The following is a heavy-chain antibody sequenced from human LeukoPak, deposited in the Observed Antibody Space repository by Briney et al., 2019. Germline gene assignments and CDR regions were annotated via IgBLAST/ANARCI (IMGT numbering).Heavy chain of an antibody. CDR3: AREGAYSYGFDY. Sequence: PGGSLRLSCAASGFTFTDYSMSWVRQAPGKGLEWVPYISSSGSTIYYADSVKGRFTISRDNAKNSLYLQTNSLRAEDTAVYYCAREGAYSYGFDYWGQGTLVTVSS. CDR1: GFTFTDYS. D-gene: IGHD5-18*01. CDR2: ISSSGSTI. J-gene: IGHJ4*02. V-gene: IGHV3-11*04.